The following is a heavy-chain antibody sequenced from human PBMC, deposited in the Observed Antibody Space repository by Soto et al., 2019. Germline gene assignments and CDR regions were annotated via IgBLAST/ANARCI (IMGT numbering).Heavy chain of an antibody. CDR1: GGSFSGYY. D-gene: IGHD3-16*02. CDR2: INHSGST. CDR3: ARAYYDYIWGSYRRVDY. V-gene: IGHV4-34*01. Sequence: QVQLQQWGAGLLKPSETLSLTCAVYGGSFSGYYWSWIRQPPGKGLEWIGEINHSGSTNYNPSLKSRVTISVDTSKNQFSLKLSSVTAADTAVYYCARAYYDYIWGSYRRVDYWGQGTLVTVSS. J-gene: IGHJ4*02.